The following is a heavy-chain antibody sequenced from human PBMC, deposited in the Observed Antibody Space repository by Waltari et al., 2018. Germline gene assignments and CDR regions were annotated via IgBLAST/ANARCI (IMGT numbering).Heavy chain of an antibody. D-gene: IGHD6-19*01. CDR1: GFTFSDYY. CDR3: ASVRSGWDF. V-gene: IGHV3-11*06. Sequence: QVQLVESGGGLVKPGGSLRLSCAASGFTFSDYYMSWIRQAPGKGLEWVSYMSSSISYTNYADSVKGRFTISRDNAKKSLYVEMNRLIDDDTAVYYCASVRSGWDFWGQGTLVTVSS. J-gene: IGHJ4*02. CDR2: MSSSISYT.